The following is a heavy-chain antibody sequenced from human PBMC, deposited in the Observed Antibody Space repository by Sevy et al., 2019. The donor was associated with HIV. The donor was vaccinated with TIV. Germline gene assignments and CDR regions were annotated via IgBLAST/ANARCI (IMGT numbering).Heavy chain of an antibody. CDR3: AKGYTSFDY. V-gene: IGHV3-48*01. CDR1: GFTFSSYS. D-gene: IGHD1-26*01. CDR2: ISSSSSTI. J-gene: IGHJ4*02. Sequence: GGSLRLSCAASGFTFSSYSMNWVRQAPGKGLEWVSYISSSSSTIYYADSVKGRFTISRDNSKNTLYLQMNSLRAEDTAVYHCAKGYTSFDYWGPGTLVTVSS.